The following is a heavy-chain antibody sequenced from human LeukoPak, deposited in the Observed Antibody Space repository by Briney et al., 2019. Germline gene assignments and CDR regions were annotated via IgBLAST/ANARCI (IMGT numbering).Heavy chain of an antibody. V-gene: IGHV3-33*01. J-gene: IGHJ3*02. CDR3: ASAGCSYGNDAFDI. Sequence: GGSLRLSCAASGFTFSSYGMHWVRQAPGKGLEWVAVIWYDGSNKYYADSVKGRFTISRDNSKNTLYLQMNSLRAEDTAVYYCASAGCSYGNDAFDIWGQGTMVTVSS. CDR2: IWYDGSNK. CDR1: GFTFSSYG. D-gene: IGHD5-18*01.